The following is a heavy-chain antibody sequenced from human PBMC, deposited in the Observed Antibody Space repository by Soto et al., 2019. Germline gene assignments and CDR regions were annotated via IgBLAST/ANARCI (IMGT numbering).Heavy chain of an antibody. Sequence: GSLRLSCAASGFTFSNYGMHWVRQAPGKGLEWVAVISDDGVSKYYADSVQGRFTISRDNSESAVFLQMNSLRPDDTALYFCARAYYFGSGTSYTLYYWGQGTQVTVSS. D-gene: IGHD3-10*01. J-gene: IGHJ4*02. CDR1: GFTFSNYG. V-gene: IGHV3-30*03. CDR2: ISDDGVSK. CDR3: ARAYYFGSGTSYTLYY.